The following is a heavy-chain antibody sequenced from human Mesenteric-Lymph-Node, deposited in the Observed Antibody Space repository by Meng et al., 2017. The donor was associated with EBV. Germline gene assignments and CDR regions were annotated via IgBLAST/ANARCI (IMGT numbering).Heavy chain of an antibody. CDR3: ARFGAILRGFDY. V-gene: IGHV4-34*01. J-gene: IGHJ4*02. CDR2: INHSGST. Sequence: VQLQQWGAGMLNASGTLSLPCAVYGGSFSGYYWSWIRQPPGKGLEWIGEINHSGSTNYTPSLKSRVTISVGTSKNQFSLKLSSVTAADTAVYYCARFGAILRGFDYWGQGTLVTVSS. D-gene: IGHD3-10*01. CDR1: GGSFSGYY.